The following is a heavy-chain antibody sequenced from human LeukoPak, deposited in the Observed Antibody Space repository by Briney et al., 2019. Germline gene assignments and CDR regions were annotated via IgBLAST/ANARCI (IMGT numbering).Heavy chain of an antibody. CDR1: GFTFSSYR. D-gene: IGHD5-18*01. J-gene: IGHJ4*02. CDR2: ISSSSSYI. CDR3: ASGYSYGYYFDY. V-gene: IGHV3-21*01. Sequence: KPGGSLRLSCAASGFTFSSYRMNWVRQAPGKGLEWVSSISSSSSYIYYADSVKGRFTISRDNAKNSLYLQMNSLRAEDTAVYYCASGYSYGYYFDYWGQGTLVTVSS.